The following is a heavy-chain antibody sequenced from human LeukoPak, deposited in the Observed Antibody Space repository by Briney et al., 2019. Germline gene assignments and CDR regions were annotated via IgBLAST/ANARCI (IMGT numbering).Heavy chain of an antibody. Sequence: EASVKVSCKASGYTFTGYYMHWVRQAPGQGLEWMGWINPNSGGTNYAQKFQGRVTMTRDTSINTAYMELSRLRSDDTAVYYCARIIVVVPAARYYFGYWGQGTLVTVSS. CDR1: GYTFTGYY. D-gene: IGHD2-2*01. V-gene: IGHV1-2*02. J-gene: IGHJ4*02. CDR3: ARIIVVVPAARYYFGY. CDR2: INPNSGGT.